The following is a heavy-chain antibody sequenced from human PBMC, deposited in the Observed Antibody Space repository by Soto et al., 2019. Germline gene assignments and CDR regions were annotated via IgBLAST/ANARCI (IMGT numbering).Heavy chain of an antibody. CDR2: ISHDGSKT. D-gene: IGHD5-18*01. V-gene: IGHV3-30*03. CDR1: GFTFNSYG. J-gene: IGHJ4*02. CDR3: ARDVQLQSFDY. Sequence: GGSLRLSCAASGFTFNSYGIHWVRQAPGKGLEWVAVISHDGSKTNYADSVKGRVTISRDNSKDTVYLQMNSLRAEDTAVYYCARDVQLQSFDYWGQGTLVTVSS.